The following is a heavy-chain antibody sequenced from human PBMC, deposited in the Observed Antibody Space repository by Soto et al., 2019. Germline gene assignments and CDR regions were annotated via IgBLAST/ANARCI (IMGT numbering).Heavy chain of an antibody. CDR2: ISGSGGST. D-gene: IGHD4-17*01. CDR1: GFTFSSYA. V-gene: IGHV3-23*01. CDR3: AKLPTTVTTFSDF. J-gene: IGHJ4*02. Sequence: HPGGSLRLSCAASGFTFSSYAMSWVRQAPGKGLEWVSAISGSGGSTYYADSVRGRFTISRDNFKNTLDLQMNSLRADDTAVYFCAKLPTTVTTFSDFWGQGTLVTVSS.